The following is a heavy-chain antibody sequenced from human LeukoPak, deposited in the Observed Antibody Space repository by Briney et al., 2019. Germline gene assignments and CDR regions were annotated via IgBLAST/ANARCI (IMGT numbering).Heavy chain of an antibody. CDR2: IDPSGSYT. V-gene: IGHV5-10-1*01. CDR1: GYSFTSYW. D-gene: IGHD3-22*01. Sequence: GESLKISCKGSGYSFTSYWISWVRQMPGKGLEWMGRIDPSGSYTNYSPSFQGHVTISADKSISTAYLQWSSLKASDTAMYYCARLLYYYDSSGYYYVGPFDYWGQGTLVTVSS. CDR3: ARLLYYYDSSGYYYVGPFDY. J-gene: IGHJ4*02.